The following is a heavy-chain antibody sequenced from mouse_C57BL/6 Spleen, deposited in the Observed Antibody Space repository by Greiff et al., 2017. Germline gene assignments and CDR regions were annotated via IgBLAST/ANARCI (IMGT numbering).Heavy chain of an antibody. CDR2: ISSGSSTI. CDR1: GFTFRDYG. J-gene: IGHJ2*01. CDR3: ARGANWDGY. D-gene: IGHD4-1*01. Sequence: EVQRVESGGGLVKPGGSLKLSCAASGFTFRDYGMHWVRQAPEKGLEWVAYISSGSSTIYYADTVKGRFTISRDNAKNTLFLQMTSLRSEDTAMYYCARGANWDGYWGQGTTLTVSS. V-gene: IGHV5-17*01.